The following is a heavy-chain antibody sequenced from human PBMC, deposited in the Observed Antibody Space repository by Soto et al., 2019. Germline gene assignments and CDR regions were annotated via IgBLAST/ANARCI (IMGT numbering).Heavy chain of an antibody. CDR3: ATAEVDY. Sequence: GSLRLSCAASGFNFGNNWMHWVRQAPGKGLEWVSRMNSDGRTTNYADSVKGRFTVSRDNAKNTLYLQMNSLRAEDTAVYYCATAEVDYWGPGTLVTVSS. CDR2: MNSDGRTT. J-gene: IGHJ4*02. V-gene: IGHV3-74*01. CDR1: GFNFGNNW.